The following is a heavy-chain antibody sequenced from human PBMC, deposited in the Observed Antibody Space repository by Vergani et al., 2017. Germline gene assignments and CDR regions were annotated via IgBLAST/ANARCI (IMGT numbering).Heavy chain of an antibody. J-gene: IGHJ4*02. V-gene: IGHV3-48*04. CDR2: ISSSSSTI. CDR3: AKDPHYYYDSSGYSPPGFDY. Sequence: EVQLVESGGGLVQPGGSLRLSCAASGFTFSSYSMNWVRQAPGKGLEWVSYISSSSSTIYYADSVKGRFTISRDNDKNSLYLQMNSLRAEDTALYYCAKDPHYYYDSSGYSPPGFDYWGQGTLVTVSS. CDR1: GFTFSSYS. D-gene: IGHD3-22*01.